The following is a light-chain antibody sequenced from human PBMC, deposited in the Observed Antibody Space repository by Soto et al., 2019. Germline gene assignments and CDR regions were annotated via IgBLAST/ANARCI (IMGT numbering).Light chain of an antibody. Sequence: QSALTQPASVSGSPGQSITISCTGTGSDVGGYDYVSWYQHHPGKAPKVMIYEVTNRPSGVSNRFSGSKSGNTASLTISGLLAEDEADYCCSSYTSSSTYVFGTGTKLTVL. V-gene: IGLV2-14*01. CDR2: EVT. CDR1: GSDVGGYDY. CDR3: SSYTSSSTYV. J-gene: IGLJ1*01.